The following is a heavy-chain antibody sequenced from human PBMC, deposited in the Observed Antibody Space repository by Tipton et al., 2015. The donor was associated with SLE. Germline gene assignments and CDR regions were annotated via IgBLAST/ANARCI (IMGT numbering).Heavy chain of an antibody. CDR3: ARDNPRDYGSRGMDV. D-gene: IGHD3-16*01. V-gene: IGHV4-4*07. J-gene: IGHJ6*02. Sequence: TLSLTCTVSGASFSSSYWSWNRQPAGQGLEWIGRTYITGNTAYNPSLKNRVTKSIDSSKSQFSLKLTSVTGADTAVYYCARDNPRDYGSRGMDVWGQGTTVTVSS. CDR1: GASFSSSY. CDR2: TYITGNT.